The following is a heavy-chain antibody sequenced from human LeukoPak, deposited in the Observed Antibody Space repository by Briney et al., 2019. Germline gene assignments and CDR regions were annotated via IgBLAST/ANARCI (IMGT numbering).Heavy chain of an antibody. CDR1: GYTFTSYG. CDR2: IIPIFGTT. J-gene: IGHJ6*03. D-gene: IGHD6-13*01. Sequence: SVKVSCKASGYTFTSYGISWVRQAPGQGLEWMGGIIPIFGTTNYAQKFQDRVTITADKSTSTAYMELSSLRSEDTAVYYCARVVGLTGYSSSWYSGYYMDVWGKGTTVTVSS. V-gene: IGHV1-69*06. CDR3: ARVVGLTGYSSSWYSGYYMDV.